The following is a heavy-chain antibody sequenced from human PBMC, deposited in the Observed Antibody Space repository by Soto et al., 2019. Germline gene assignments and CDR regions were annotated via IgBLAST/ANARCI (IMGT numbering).Heavy chain of an antibody. V-gene: IGHV1-2*04. D-gene: IGHD2-15*01. Sequence: ASVKVSCKASGYTFTGYYMHWVRQAPGQGLEWMGWINPNSGGTNYAQKFQGWVTMTRDTSISTAYMELSRLRSDDTAVYYCARDLGGKDYYYGMDVWGQGTTVTVSS. CDR1: GYTFTGYY. CDR3: ARDLGGKDYYYGMDV. J-gene: IGHJ6*02. CDR2: INPNSGGT.